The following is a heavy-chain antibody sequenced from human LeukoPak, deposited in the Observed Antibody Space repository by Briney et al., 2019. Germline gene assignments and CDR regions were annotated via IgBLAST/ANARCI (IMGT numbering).Heavy chain of an antibody. CDR2: IYTSGST. V-gene: IGHV4-61*02. J-gene: IGHJ5*02. D-gene: IGHD4-11*01. Sequence: TLSLTCTVSGGSISSGSYYWSWIRQPAWKGLEWIGRIYTSGSTNYNPSLKSRVTISVDTSKNQFSLKLSSVTAADTAVYYCAREQYRRNWFDPWGQGTLVTVSS. CDR1: GGSISSGSYY. CDR3: AREQYRRNWFDP.